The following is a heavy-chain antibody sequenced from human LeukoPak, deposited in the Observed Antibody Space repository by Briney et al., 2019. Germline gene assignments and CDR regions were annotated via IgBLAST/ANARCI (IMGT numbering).Heavy chain of an antibody. CDR2: ISGSVGST. CDR3: AKTARRSRYYFDY. J-gene: IGHJ4*02. Sequence: TGGSLRLSCAASGFTFSSYAMSWVRQAPGEGLEWVSAISGSVGSTYYADSVKSRFTISRDNSKNTLYLQMNSLRAEDTAVYYCAKTARRSRYYFDYWGQGTLVTVSS. D-gene: IGHD2-21*02. CDR1: GFTFSSYA. V-gene: IGHV3-23*01.